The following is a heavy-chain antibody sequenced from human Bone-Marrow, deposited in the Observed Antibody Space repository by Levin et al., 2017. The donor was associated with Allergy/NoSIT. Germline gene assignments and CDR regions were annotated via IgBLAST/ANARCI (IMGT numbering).Heavy chain of an antibody. CDR1: GFSFSIYA. CDR3: AKDRDYDILTGYYSEYFQH. CDR2: ISGRGERA. J-gene: IGHJ1*01. D-gene: IGHD3-9*01. V-gene: IGHV3-23*01. Sequence: SGGSLRLSCAASGFSFSIYAISWVRQAPGKGLEWVSGISGRGERAYYRDSVKGRFTISRDNSKNTLYLQMNSLKAEDTAVYYCAKDRDYDILTGYYSEYFQHWGQGTLVTVSS.